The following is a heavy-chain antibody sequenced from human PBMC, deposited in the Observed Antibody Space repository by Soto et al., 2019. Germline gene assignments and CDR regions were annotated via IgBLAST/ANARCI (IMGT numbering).Heavy chain of an antibody. CDR3: ARHVGQLATYYFDY. CDR2: IYYSGST. D-gene: IGHD6-13*01. J-gene: IGHJ4*02. CDR1: GGSISSSSYY. V-gene: IGHV4-39*01. Sequence: PSETLSLTCTVSGGSISSSSYYWGWIRQPPGKGLEWIGSIYYSGSTYYNPSLKSRVTISVDTSKNQFSPKLSSVTAADTAVYYCARHVGQLATYYFDYWGQGTLVTVSS.